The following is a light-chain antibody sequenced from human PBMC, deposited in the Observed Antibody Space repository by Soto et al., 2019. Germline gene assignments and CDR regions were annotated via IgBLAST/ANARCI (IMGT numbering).Light chain of an antibody. CDR3: MQSLNRPLT. CDR2: GVS. V-gene: IGKV2D-29*01. J-gene: IGKJ4*01. Sequence: DIVMTQTPLSLSVTPGQPASISYKSSQTLLHSNGKTYLYWYLQKPGQPPQLLIHGVSNRFSGVPDRCIGSGSEKDFTLKISRVEAEDVGVYYCMQSLNRPLTFGGGTKVEIK. CDR1: QTLLHSNGKTY.